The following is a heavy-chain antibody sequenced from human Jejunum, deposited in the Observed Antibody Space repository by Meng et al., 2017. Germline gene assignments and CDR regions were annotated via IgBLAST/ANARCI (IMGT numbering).Heavy chain of an antibody. CDR3: ARENYYNSNILGAFDM. Sequence: GGSLRLSCAASGFPFSTFAMNWVRQAPGKGLEWVAVISHDEIHTFYGDSAKGRFTISRDNSRDTLFLQMNSLRPEDTAIYYCARENYYNSNILGAFDMWGQGTMVTGSS. D-gene: IGHD3-10*01. CDR1: GFPFSTFA. CDR2: ISHDEIHT. J-gene: IGHJ3*02. V-gene: IGHV3-30*04.